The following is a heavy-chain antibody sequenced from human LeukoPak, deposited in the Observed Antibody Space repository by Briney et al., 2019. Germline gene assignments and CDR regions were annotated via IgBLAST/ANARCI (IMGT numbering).Heavy chain of an antibody. CDR2: ISGSGSGT. V-gene: IGHV3-23*01. Sequence: PGGTLRLSCAASEFTFSNYGMSWVRQAPGKGLEWVSAISGSGSGTYYADSVRGRFTISRDNSKNTLYLQMNSLRAEDTAVYYCARAGLVYYFDYWGQGTLVTVSS. CDR1: EFTFSNYG. D-gene: IGHD3/OR15-3a*01. CDR3: ARAGLVYYFDY. J-gene: IGHJ4*02.